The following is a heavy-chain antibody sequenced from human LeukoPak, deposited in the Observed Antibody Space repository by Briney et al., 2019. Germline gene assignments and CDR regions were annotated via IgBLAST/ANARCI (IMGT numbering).Heavy chain of an antibody. CDR3: ARLLNYDDLDY. CDR2: IYPGDSDT. V-gene: IGHV5-51*01. D-gene: IGHD3-22*01. CDR1: GYSFTTYW. J-gene: IGHJ4*02. Sequence: GESLKISCKGSGYSFTTYWIGWVRQLPGKGLEWMGIIYPGDSDTRYSPSFQGQVAISADKSISTAYLQWSSLKASDTATYYCARLLNYDDLDYWGQGTLVTVSS.